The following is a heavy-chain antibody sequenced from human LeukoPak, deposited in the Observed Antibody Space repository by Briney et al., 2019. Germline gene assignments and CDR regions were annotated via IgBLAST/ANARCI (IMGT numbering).Heavy chain of an antibody. CDR2: IWYDGSNK. V-gene: IGHV3-33*08. J-gene: IGHJ4*02. D-gene: IGHD2-21*02. Sequence: GRSLRLSCAASGFTFSSYAMHWVRQAPGKGLEWVAVIWYDGSNKYYADSVKGRFTISRDNSKNTLYLQMNSLRAEDTAVYYCARGKYCGGDCYSFDYWGQGTLVTVSS. CDR1: GFTFSSYA. CDR3: ARGKYCGGDCYSFDY.